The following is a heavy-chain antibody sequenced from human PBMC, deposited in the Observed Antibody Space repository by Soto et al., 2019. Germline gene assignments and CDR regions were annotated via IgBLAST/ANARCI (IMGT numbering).Heavy chain of an antibody. CDR1: GFTFSSYG. Sequence: GGSLRLSCAASGFTFSSYGMHWVRQAPGKGLEWVAVIWYDGSNKYYADSVKGRFTISRDNSKNTLYLQMNSLRAEDAAVYYCARDANDYDSSCYYDNCYYGFDVWGQGTTVTVSS. D-gene: IGHD3-22*01. CDR3: ARDANDYDSSCYYDNCYYGFDV. J-gene: IGHJ6*02. V-gene: IGHV3-33*01. CDR2: IWYDGSNK.